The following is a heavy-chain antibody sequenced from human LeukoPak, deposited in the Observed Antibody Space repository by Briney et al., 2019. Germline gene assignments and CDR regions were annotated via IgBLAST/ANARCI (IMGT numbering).Heavy chain of an antibody. D-gene: IGHD2-21*01. Sequence: GGSLRLSCAVSGFTVTSCCMHWVRQVPGKEPVWVSRFDLDETSATYADSVKGRFIISRDSAKNTLYLQMNSLRAEDTAVYYCATSPPIKGGFDSWGQGTLVTVSS. CDR1: GFTVTSCC. V-gene: IGHV3-74*01. CDR3: ATSPPIKGGFDS. J-gene: IGHJ4*02. CDR2: FDLDETSA.